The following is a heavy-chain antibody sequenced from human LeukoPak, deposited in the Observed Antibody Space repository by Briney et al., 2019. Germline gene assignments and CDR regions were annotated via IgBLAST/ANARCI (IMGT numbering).Heavy chain of an antibody. Sequence: ASVKVSCKASGYTFTGYYMHWVRQAPGQGLEWMGWINPNSGGTNYAQKFQGRVTMTRDTSISTAYMELSRLRSDDTAVYYCARAAKIGDASDIWGQGTMVTVSS. V-gene: IGHV1-2*02. CDR1: GYTFTGYY. CDR3: ARAAKIGDASDI. J-gene: IGHJ3*02. CDR2: INPNSGGT. D-gene: IGHD2-21*01.